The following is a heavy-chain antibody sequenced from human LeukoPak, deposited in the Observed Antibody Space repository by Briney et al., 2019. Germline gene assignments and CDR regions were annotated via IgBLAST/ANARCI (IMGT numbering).Heavy chain of an antibody. V-gene: IGHV4-34*01. Sequence: SETLSLTCAVYGGSFSGYYWSWIRQPPGKGLERIGEINHSGSTNYNPSLKSRVTISVDTSKNQFSLKLTPVTAADTAVYYCARAGSGYRDWGQGTLVTVSS. D-gene: IGHD6-19*01. CDR1: GGSFSGYY. CDR3: ARAGSGYRD. CDR2: INHSGST. J-gene: IGHJ4*02.